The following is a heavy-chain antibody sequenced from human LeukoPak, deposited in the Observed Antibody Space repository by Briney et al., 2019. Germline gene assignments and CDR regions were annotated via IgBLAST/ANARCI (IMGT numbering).Heavy chain of an antibody. CDR2: ISGSGGST. J-gene: IGHJ6*03. CDR3: AKDGYSSSWSSIPPFYYYYMVV. D-gene: IGHD6-13*01. V-gene: IGHV3-23*01. Sequence: GGSLRLSCAASGFTFSSYAMSWVRQAPGKGLEWVSAISGSGGSTYYADSVKGRFTISRDNSKNTLYLQMNSLRAEDTAVYYCAKDGYSSSWSSIPPFYYYYMVVWGKGTTVTVSS. CDR1: GFTFSSYA.